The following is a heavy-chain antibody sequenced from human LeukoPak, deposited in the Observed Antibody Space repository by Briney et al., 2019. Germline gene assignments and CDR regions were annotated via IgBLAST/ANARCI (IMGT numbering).Heavy chain of an antibody. CDR3: ARHSKVTTADY. CDR2: IYPDDSNT. V-gene: IGHV5-51*01. D-gene: IGHD4-17*01. J-gene: IGHJ4*02. Sequence: PGESLKISCKGSGYSFTTYWVGWVRQMPGKGLEWMGIIYPDDSNTRYSPSFQGQVTISADKSISTAYLQWSSLKASDTAMYYCARHSKVTTADYWGQGTLVTVSS. CDR1: GYSFTTYW.